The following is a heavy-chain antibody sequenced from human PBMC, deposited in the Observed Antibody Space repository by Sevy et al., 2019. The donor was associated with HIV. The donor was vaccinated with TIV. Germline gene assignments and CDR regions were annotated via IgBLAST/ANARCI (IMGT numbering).Heavy chain of an antibody. CDR1: GFTFRTYA. V-gene: IGHV3-23*01. CDR2: ISGSGGDT. CDR3: AKDAYYYDGSGYSMSQWYYGMDV. Sequence: GGSQRLSCAASGFTFRTYAMSWVHQAPGKGLEWVSDISGSGGDTYYADSVKGRFTISRDNSKNTLYLQMSSLRAEDTAVYYCAKDAYYYDGSGYSMSQWYYGMDVWGQGTTVTVSS. J-gene: IGHJ6*02. D-gene: IGHD3-22*01.